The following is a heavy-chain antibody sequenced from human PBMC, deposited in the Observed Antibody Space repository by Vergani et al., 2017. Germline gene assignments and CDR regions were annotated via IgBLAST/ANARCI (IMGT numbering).Heavy chain of an antibody. CDR1: GGSFSGYY. V-gene: IGHV4-34*01. CDR2: INHSGST. J-gene: IGHJ5*02. CDR3: ARVTHDILTGHNWFDP. D-gene: IGHD3-9*01. Sequence: QVQLQQWGAGLFKPSETLSLTCAVYGGSFSGYYWSWIRQPPGKGLEWVGEINHSGSTNYNPSLKSRVTISVDTSKNQFSLKLSSVTAADTAVYYCARVTHDILTGHNWFDPWGQGTLVTVSS.